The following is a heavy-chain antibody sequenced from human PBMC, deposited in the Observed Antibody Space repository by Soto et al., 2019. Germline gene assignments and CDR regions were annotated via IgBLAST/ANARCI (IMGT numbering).Heavy chain of an antibody. CDR2: INPVCGPA. Sequence: QVQLVQYGAEVKKPGSSVRLSCTTSGGSFSNYGISWVRQATGQGLEWMGEINPVCGPANYARKLQGRPTITGDRSTSTAYMDLTSLTSADSAVYYCARVSHEIKGVSVSVLGLVIWFDPWGQGTRVTVTS. J-gene: IGHJ5*02. CDR3: ARVSHEIKGVSVSVLGLVIWFDP. V-gene: IGHV1-69*06. D-gene: IGHD3-10*01. CDR1: GGSFSNYG.